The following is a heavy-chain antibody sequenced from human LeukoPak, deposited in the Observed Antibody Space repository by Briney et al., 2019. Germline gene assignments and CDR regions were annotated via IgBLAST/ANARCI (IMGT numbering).Heavy chain of an antibody. CDR3: ARVVMATTNWFDP. CDR2: IIPIFGTA. CDR1: GGTFSSYA. Sequence: GGSLRLSCAASGGTFSSYAISWVRQAPGQGLEWMGGIIPIFGTANYAQKFQGRVTITADKSTSTAYMELSSLRSEDTAVYYCARVVMATTNWFDPWGHGTLVTVSS. J-gene: IGHJ5*02. D-gene: IGHD5-24*01. V-gene: IGHV1-69*06.